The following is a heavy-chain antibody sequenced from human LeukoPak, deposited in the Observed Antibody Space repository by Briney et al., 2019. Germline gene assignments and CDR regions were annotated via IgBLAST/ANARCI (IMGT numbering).Heavy chain of an antibody. Sequence: GESLKISCKGSGYSFSTYWIGWVRQMPGKGLEWIGLIYPGDSGTRYRPSFQGQVTFSVDKSISTAYLQWSSLKASNTAMYYCARNGAAGSPNRFFNWFDPWGQGTLVTVSS. CDR1: GYSFSTYW. CDR2: IYPGDSGT. D-gene: IGHD6-13*01. V-gene: IGHV5-51*01. J-gene: IGHJ5*02. CDR3: ARNGAAGSPNRFFNWFDP.